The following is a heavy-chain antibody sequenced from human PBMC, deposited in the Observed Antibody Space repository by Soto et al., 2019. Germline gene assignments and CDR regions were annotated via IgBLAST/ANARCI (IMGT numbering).Heavy chain of an antibody. Sequence: PGGSLRLSCAASGFTFSSYDMSWARQAPGKGLKWISTIRASGDNRHYADSVKGRFTISRDDSKDTVYLQMNNLTVEDTAIYYSAKGAWLDYWGQGTLVTVSS. V-gene: IGHV3-23*01. CDR3: AKGAWLDY. CDR2: IRASGDNR. J-gene: IGHJ4*02. CDR1: GFTFSSYD.